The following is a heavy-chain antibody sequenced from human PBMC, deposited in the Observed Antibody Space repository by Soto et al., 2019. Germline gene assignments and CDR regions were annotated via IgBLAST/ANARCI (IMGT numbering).Heavy chain of an antibody. D-gene: IGHD6-6*01. Sequence: SETLSLTCAVSGGSISSSNWRSWVRQPPGKGLEWIGEIYHSGSTNYNPSLKSRVTISVDKSKNQFSLKLSSVTAADTAVYYCARDRGYSSSSDHYYYYGMDVWGQGTTVTVSS. J-gene: IGHJ6*02. V-gene: IGHV4-4*02. CDR3: ARDRGYSSSSDHYYYYGMDV. CDR1: GGSISSSNW. CDR2: IYHSGST.